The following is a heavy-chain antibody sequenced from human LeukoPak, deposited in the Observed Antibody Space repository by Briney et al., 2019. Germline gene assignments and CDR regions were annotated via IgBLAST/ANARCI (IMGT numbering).Heavy chain of an antibody. CDR2: IYYSGST. CDR1: GDSISTYC. Sequence: SETLSLTCTVSGDSISTYCWSWIRQPPGKGLGWIGYIYYSGSTNYNPSLKSRVTISVDTSKNQFSLKLSSVTAADTAVYYCAREIAYCGADCPPHSDYWGQGTLVTVSS. V-gene: IGHV4-59*01. D-gene: IGHD2-21*02. CDR3: AREIAYCGADCPPHSDY. J-gene: IGHJ4*02.